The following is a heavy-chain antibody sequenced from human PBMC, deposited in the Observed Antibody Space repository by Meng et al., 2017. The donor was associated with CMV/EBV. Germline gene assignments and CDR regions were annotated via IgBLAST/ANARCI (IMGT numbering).Heavy chain of an antibody. V-gene: IGHV1-8*03. J-gene: IGHJ5*02. CDR1: GYTFTSYD. D-gene: IGHD3-3*01. CDR3: ARGTKGYYDFWSGYRPGPWFDP. CDR2: MNPNSGNT. Sequence: ASVKVSCKASGYTFTSYDINWVRQATGQGLEWMGWMNPNSGNTCYAQNFQGGVTITRNTSISTAYMELSSLRSEDTAVYYCARGTKGYYDFWSGYRPGPWFDPWGQGTLVTVSS.